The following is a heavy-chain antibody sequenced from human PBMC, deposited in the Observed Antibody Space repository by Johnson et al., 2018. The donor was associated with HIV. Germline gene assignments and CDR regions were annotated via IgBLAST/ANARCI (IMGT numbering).Heavy chain of an antibody. CDR2: INWNGGST. D-gene: IGHD1-26*01. CDR3: ARVRRSGTYYVDAFDI. CDR1: GFTFDDYG. V-gene: IGHV3-20*04. J-gene: IGHJ3*02. Sequence: VQLVESGGGVLRPGGSLRLFCPACGFTFDDYGMSWVRQAPGKGLEWVSGINWNGGSTGYADSVKGRFTISRDNAKKSLYLQMNSLRAEDTAVYYCARVRRSGTYYVDAFDIWGQGTMVTVSS.